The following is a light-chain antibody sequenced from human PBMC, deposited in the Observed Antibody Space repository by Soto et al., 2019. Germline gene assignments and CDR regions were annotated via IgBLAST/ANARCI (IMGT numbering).Light chain of an antibody. CDR1: QSISGW. V-gene: IGKV1-5*01. Sequence: DIQMTQSPSTLSASVGDRVTITCRASQSISGWLAWYQQKPGKAPKLLIYDASILESGDPSRFSGGGSGTEFTLTISSLQPDAVATYYCQQYSSYAWTFGQGTKVEFK. CDR3: QQYSSYAWT. J-gene: IGKJ1*01. CDR2: DAS.